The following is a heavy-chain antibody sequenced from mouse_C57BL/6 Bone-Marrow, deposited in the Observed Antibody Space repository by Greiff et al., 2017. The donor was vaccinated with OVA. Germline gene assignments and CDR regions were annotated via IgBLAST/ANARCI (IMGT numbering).Heavy chain of an antibody. CDR1: GYTFTSYG. J-gene: IGHJ1*03. CDR3: ARSYDYHWYFDV. V-gene: IGHV1-81*01. Sequence: VQLQQSGAELARPGASVKLSCKASGYTFTSYGISWVKQRTGPGLEWIGEIYPRSGNTYYNEKFKGKATLTADKSSSTAYMELRSLTAEDSAVYFCARSYDYHWYFDVWGTGTTVTVSS. CDR2: IYPRSGNT. D-gene: IGHD2-4*01.